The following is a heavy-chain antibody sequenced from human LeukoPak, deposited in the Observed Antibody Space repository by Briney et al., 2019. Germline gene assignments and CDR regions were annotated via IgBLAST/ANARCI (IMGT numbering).Heavy chain of an antibody. V-gene: IGHV4-38-2*02. Sequence: SETLSLTCTVSGDSISSGYYWGWIRQPPGKGLEWIGSIYHSGSTYYNPSLKSRVTISVDTSKNQFSLKLSSVTAADTAVYYCAREDDFWSGYPYYYYMDVWGKGTTVTVSS. D-gene: IGHD3-3*01. CDR1: GDSISSGYY. J-gene: IGHJ6*03. CDR3: AREDDFWSGYPYYYYMDV. CDR2: IYHSGST.